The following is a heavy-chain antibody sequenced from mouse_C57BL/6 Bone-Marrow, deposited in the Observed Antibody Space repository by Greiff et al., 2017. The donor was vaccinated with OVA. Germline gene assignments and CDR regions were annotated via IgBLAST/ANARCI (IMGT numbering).Heavy chain of an antibody. CDR1: GYTFTSYW. CDR2: IHPNSGST. V-gene: IGHV1-64*01. Sequence: QVQLQQPGAELVKPGASVKLSCKASGYTFTSYWMHWVKQRPGQGLEWIGMIHPNSGSTNYNEKFKSKATLTVDKSSSTAYMQLSSLTSEDSAVYYCARSYGSSRFAYWGQGTLVTVSA. J-gene: IGHJ3*01. D-gene: IGHD1-1*01. CDR3: ARSYGSSRFAY.